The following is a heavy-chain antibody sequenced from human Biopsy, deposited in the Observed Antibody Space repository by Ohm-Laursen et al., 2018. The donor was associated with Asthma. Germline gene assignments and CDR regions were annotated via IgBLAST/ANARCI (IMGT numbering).Heavy chain of an antibody. J-gene: IGHJ4*02. D-gene: IGHD3-10*01. CDR3: AKDERLYYGSDSKYMQPVPLGD. Sequence: SLRLSCAASGFTASTNGLSWVRQPPGKGLEWVSVIYSGGGTYYAESVKGRFTISRDKSENTLYLQMNSLRAEDTAVYYCAKDERLYYGSDSKYMQPVPLGDWGQGTLVIVSA. V-gene: IGHV3-53*01. CDR1: GFTASTNG. CDR2: IYSGGGT.